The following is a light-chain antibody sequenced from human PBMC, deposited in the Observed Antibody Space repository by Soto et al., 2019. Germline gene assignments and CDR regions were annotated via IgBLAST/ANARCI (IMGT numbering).Light chain of an antibody. CDR3: GTWDSSLSAVV. Sequence: QSVLTQPPSVSAAXXXXXXXSCSGSSSNIGNNYVSWYQQLPGTAPKLLIYDNNKRPSGIPDRFSGSKSGTSATLGITGLQTGDEADYYCGTWDSSLSAVVFGGGTKVTVL. J-gene: IGLJ2*01. CDR1: SSNIGNNY. CDR2: DNN. V-gene: IGLV1-51*01.